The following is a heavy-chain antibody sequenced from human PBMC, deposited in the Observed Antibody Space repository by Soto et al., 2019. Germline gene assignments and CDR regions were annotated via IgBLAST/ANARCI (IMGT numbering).Heavy chain of an antibody. V-gene: IGHV3-48*02. CDR3: ARDGTGNFDY. CDR1: GFTFSNAW. J-gene: IGHJ4*02. D-gene: IGHD1-1*01. Sequence: GGSLRLSCAASGFTFSNAWINWVRQAPGKGLEWVSDISSTSAKYYADSVKGRFSISRDNAKNSVYLQMNSLTDEDTAVYYCARDGTGNFDYWGQGTLVTVSS. CDR2: ISSTSAK.